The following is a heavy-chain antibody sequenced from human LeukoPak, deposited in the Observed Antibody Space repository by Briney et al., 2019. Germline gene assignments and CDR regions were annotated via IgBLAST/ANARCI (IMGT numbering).Heavy chain of an antibody. D-gene: IGHD1-14*01. Sequence: GGSLRLSCAASGLTFSSHWMHWVRQAPGKGLVWVSRITNDGSSTTYADSVKGRFTTSRDNAKNMLYLQVNSLRAEDTAVYYYATQQGGNPAYWGQGTLDTVSS. V-gene: IGHV3-74*01. J-gene: IGHJ4*02. CDR2: ITNDGSST. CDR3: ATQQGGNPAY. CDR1: GLTFSSHW.